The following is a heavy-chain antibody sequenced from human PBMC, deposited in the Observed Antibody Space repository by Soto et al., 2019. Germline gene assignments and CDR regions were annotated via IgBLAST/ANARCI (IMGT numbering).Heavy chain of an antibody. CDR2: IYYSGST. CDR3: AREIAAAGSYWFDP. V-gene: IGHV4-59*01. Sequence: SETLSLTCTVSGGSISSYYWSWIRQPPGKGLEWIGYIYYSGSTNYNPSLKSRVTISVDTSKNQFSLKLSSVTAADTAVYYCAREIAAAGSYWFDPWGQGTLVTVSS. J-gene: IGHJ5*02. D-gene: IGHD6-13*01. CDR1: GGSISSYY.